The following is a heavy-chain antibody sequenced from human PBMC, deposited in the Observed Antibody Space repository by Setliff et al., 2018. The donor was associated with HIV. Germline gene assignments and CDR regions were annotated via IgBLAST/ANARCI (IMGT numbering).Heavy chain of an antibody. CDR3: ARDLRTIVWYTSSWYEDWFDP. CDR1: GYTFTGYY. Sequence: ASVKVSCKASGYTFTGYYMHWVRQAPGQGLEWMGWINPNSGGTNYAQKFQGWITMTRDTSISTAYMELSRLRSDDTAVYYCARDLRTIVWYTSSWYEDWFDPWGQGTLVTVSS. CDR2: INPNSGGT. V-gene: IGHV1-2*04. J-gene: IGHJ5*02. D-gene: IGHD6-13*01.